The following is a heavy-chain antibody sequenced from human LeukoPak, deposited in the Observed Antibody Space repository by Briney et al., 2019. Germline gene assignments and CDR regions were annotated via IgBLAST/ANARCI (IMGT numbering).Heavy chain of an antibody. D-gene: IGHD1-1*01. J-gene: IGHJ4*02. CDR2: ISSSSSYT. CDR3: ARGGSGNWNAPFDY. V-gene: IGHV3-21*01. Sequence: GGSLRLSCAASGFSFCSYSMNWVRQAPGKGLEWVSSISSSSSYTYYADSVKGRFTISRDNAKNSLYLQMNSLRAEDTAVYYCARGGSGNWNAPFDYWGQGTLVTVSS. CDR1: GFSFCSYS.